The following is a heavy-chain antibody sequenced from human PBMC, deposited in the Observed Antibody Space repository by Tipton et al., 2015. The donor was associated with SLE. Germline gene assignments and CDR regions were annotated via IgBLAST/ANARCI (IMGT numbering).Heavy chain of an antibody. V-gene: IGHV5-51*01. CDR2: IYPGPSET. CDR3: SRQQGGIYLGALDI. CDR1: GYSFTNYW. J-gene: IGHJ3*02. Sequence: QSGAEVKKPGESLKISCKGSGYSFTNYWIGWVRQMPGKGLEWMGFIYPGPSETKYSQTFQGQVTITADKSISTAYLQWSSLKASYAAMYYCSRQQGGIYLGALDIWGQGTTVTVSS. D-gene: IGHD1-26*01.